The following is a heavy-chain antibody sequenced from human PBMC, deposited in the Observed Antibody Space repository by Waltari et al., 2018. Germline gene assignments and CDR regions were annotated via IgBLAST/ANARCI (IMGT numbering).Heavy chain of an antibody. V-gene: IGHV1-8*03. Sequence: QVQLVQSGAEVKKPGASVKVSCKASGYTFTSYDINWVRQATGQGLEWMGWMNPNSGNTGYAQKFQGRVTITRNTSISTAYMELSSLRSEDTAVYYCARGGGDFWSGQDWYFDLWGRGTLVTVSS. J-gene: IGHJ2*01. D-gene: IGHD3-3*01. CDR3: ARGGGDFWSGQDWYFDL. CDR1: GYTFTSYD. CDR2: MNPNSGNT.